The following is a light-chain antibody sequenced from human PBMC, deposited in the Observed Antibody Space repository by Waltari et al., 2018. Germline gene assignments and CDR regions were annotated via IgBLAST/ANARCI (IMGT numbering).Light chain of an antibody. CDR3: CSYAGSYTFVI. V-gene: IGLV2-11*01. CDR1: SSDVGNYYY. Sequence: QSALTQPRSVSGSPGQPVTISCTGTSSDVGNYYYVPWYQQLPNKAPKLMIYDVSERPSGVPDRFSGSKSGNTASLTISGLLSEDEADYYCCSYAGSYTFVIFGGGTKLTVL. CDR2: DVS. J-gene: IGLJ2*01.